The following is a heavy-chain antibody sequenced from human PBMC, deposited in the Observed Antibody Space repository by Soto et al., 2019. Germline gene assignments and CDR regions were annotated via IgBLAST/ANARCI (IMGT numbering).Heavy chain of an antibody. CDR1: GFTFSSYA. CDR3: AKVRGYNWNYAGYYFDY. D-gene: IGHD1-7*01. CDR2: ISGSGGST. V-gene: IGHV3-23*01. Sequence: GGSLRLSCAASGFTFSSYAMSWVRQAPGKGLEWVSAISGSGGSTYYADSVKGRFTISRDNSKNTLYLQMNSLRAEDTAVYYCAKVRGYNWNYAGYYFDYWGKGTLVTVSS. J-gene: IGHJ4*02.